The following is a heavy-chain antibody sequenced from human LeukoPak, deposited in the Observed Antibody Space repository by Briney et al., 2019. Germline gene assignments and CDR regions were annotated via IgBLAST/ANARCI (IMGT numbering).Heavy chain of an antibody. Sequence: ASVKVSCKASGGTFSSYAISWVRQAPGQGLEWMGGLIPIFGTANYAQKFQGRVTITADESTSTAYMELSSLRSEDTAVYYCAKDYIDIVVVPAAATLDPWGQGTLVTVSS. CDR1: GGTFSSYA. CDR3: AKDYIDIVVVPAAATLDP. J-gene: IGHJ5*02. V-gene: IGHV1-69*13. D-gene: IGHD2-2*01. CDR2: LIPIFGTA.